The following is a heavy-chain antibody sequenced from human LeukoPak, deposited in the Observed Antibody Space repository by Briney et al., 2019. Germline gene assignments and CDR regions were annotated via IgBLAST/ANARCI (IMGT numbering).Heavy chain of an antibody. Sequence: KPSETLSLTCAVYGGSFSGYYWSWIRQPPGKGLEWIGEINHSGSTNYNPSLKSRVTISVDTSKNQFSLELSSVTAADTAVYYCARWDSSSYDYWGQGTLVTVSS. CDR1: GGSFSGYY. D-gene: IGHD6-6*01. CDR3: ARWDSSSYDY. J-gene: IGHJ4*02. V-gene: IGHV4-34*01. CDR2: INHSGST.